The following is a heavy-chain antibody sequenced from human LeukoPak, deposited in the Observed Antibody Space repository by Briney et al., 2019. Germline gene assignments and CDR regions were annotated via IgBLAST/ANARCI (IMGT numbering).Heavy chain of an antibody. D-gene: IGHD3-22*01. J-gene: IGHJ1*01. V-gene: IGHV1-69*05. CDR2: IIPIFGTA. CDR3: AREAYYYDSSGYYYVKLAEYFQH. CDR1: GGTFSSYA. Sequence: ASVKVSFKASGGTFSSYAISWVRQAPGQGLEWMGGIIPIFGTANYAQKFQGRVTIITDESTSTAYMELSSLRSEDTAVYYCAREAYYYDSSGYYYVKLAEYFQHWGQGTLVTVS.